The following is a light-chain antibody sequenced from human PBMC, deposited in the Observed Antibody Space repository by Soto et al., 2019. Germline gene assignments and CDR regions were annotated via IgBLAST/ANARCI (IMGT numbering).Light chain of an antibody. Sequence: AIQMTQSPSSLSASVGDRVTITCRASQGIGNDLGWYQQKPGKAPQVLIYAVSTLQSGVPSRFSGSSSGTDFTLTISSLQPEDSATYYCLQDHDYPQTFGRGTKVEIK. CDR3: LQDHDYPQT. J-gene: IGKJ1*01. CDR1: QGIGND. V-gene: IGKV1-6*01. CDR2: AVS.